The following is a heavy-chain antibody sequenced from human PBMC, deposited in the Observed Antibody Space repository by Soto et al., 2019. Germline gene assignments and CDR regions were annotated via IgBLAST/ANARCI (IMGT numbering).Heavy chain of an antibody. J-gene: IGHJ6*03. Sequence: SETLSLTCTVSGGSISSYYWSWIRQPPGKGLEWIGYIYYSGSTNYNPSLKSRVTISVDTSKNQFSLKLSSVTAADTAVYYCARGLLFTMDFGYYYYYMDVWGKGTTVTVSS. CDR3: ARGLLFTMDFGYYYYYMDV. D-gene: IGHD3-3*01. CDR2: IYYSGST. CDR1: GGSISSYY. V-gene: IGHV4-59*01.